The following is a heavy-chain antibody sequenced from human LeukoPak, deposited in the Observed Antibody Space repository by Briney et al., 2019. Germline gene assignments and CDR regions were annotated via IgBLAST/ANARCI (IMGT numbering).Heavy chain of an antibody. J-gene: IGHJ4*02. CDR2: INHSGST. D-gene: IGHD3-22*01. V-gene: IGHV4-34*01. CDR1: GFTFGDYA. CDR3: ARGRRNSSGYYRRDRIFDY. Sequence: GSLRLSCTASGFTFGDYAMSWFRQAPGKGLEWIGEINHSGSTNYNPSLKSRVTISVDTSKNQFSLKLSSVTAADTAVYYCARGRRNSSGYYRRDRIFDYWGQGTLVTVSS.